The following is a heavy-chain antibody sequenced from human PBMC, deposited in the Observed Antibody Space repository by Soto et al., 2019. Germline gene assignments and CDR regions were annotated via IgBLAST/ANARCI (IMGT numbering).Heavy chain of an antibody. V-gene: IGHV4-34*01. J-gene: IGHJ3*02. D-gene: IGHD2-21*01. CDR3: ARRAYCGGDCYSWAFDI. Sequence: SETLSLTCAVYGGSLSGYFWSWVRQPPGKGLEWIGEINHSGSTNYNPSLKSRVTISVDTSKNQFSLKLSSVTAADTAVYYCARRAYCGGDCYSWAFDIWGQGTMVTVSS. CDR1: GGSLSGYF. CDR2: INHSGST.